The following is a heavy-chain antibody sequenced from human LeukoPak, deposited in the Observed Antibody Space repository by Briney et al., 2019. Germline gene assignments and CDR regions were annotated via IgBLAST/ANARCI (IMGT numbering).Heavy chain of an antibody. CDR1: GYTFTSYG. CDR2: ISAYNGNT. CDR3: ARAAFQVGASPIDY. Sequence: ASVKVSCKASGYTFTSYGISWVRQAPGQGLEWMGWISAYNGNTNYAQKLQGRVTMTTDTSTSTAYMELRSLRSDDTAVYYCARAAFQVGASPIDYWGQGTLVTVSS. D-gene: IGHD1-26*01. J-gene: IGHJ4*02. V-gene: IGHV1-18*01.